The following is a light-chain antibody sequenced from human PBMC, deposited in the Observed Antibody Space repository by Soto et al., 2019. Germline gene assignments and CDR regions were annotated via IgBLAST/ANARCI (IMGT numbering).Light chain of an antibody. CDR3: QQYGNSPQT. V-gene: IGKV3-20*01. CDR2: GAS. Sequence: EIVLTQSPGTLSLSPGETATLSCRASQTIGSTYLAWYQQKPGQAPRLLIYGASSRATGIPNRFSGSGSGTDFTLTISRLEPEDFAVYYCQQYGNSPQTFGQGTKVDIK. J-gene: IGKJ1*01. CDR1: QTIGSTY.